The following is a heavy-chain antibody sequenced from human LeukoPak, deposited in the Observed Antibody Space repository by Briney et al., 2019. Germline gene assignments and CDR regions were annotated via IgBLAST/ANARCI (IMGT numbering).Heavy chain of an antibody. CDR1: GGSFSGYY. Sequence: SETLSLTCAVYGGSFSGYYWSWIRQPPGKGLEWIGEINHSGSTNYNPSLKSRVTISVDTSKNQFSLKLSSVTAADTAVYYCARDTPEVRGANNWFDPWGQGTLVTVSS. D-gene: IGHD3-10*01. V-gene: IGHV4-34*01. CDR3: ARDTPEVRGANNWFDP. J-gene: IGHJ5*02. CDR2: INHSGST.